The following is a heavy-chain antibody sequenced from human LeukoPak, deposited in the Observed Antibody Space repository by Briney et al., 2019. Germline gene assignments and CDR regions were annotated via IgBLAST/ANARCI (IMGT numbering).Heavy chain of an antibody. V-gene: IGHV3-33*01. Sequence: GGSLRLSCAASGFTFGTYGMHWVRQAPGKGLEWVAVIWSDGTNQYYGDSVKGRFTISRDNSKNTLYLQMNSLRAEDTAVYYCARAFDGSVYYFDDWGQGTLVTVSS. J-gene: IGHJ4*02. CDR1: GFTFGTYG. CDR2: IWSDGTNQ. D-gene: IGHD1-1*01. CDR3: ARAFDGSVYYFDD.